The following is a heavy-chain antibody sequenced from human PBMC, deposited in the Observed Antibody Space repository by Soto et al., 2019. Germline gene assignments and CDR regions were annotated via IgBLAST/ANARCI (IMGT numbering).Heavy chain of an antibody. V-gene: IGHV4-31*03. J-gene: IGHJ5*02. CDR1: GGSISSGGYY. CDR3: ARDRSIQLGNWFDP. Sequence: SETLSLTCTVSGGSISSGGYYWSWIRQHPGKGLEWIGYIYYSGSTYYNPSLKSRVTISVDTSKNQFSLKLSSVTAADTAVYYCARDRSIQLGNWFDPWGLGTLVTLSS. D-gene: IGHD5-18*01. CDR2: IYYSGST.